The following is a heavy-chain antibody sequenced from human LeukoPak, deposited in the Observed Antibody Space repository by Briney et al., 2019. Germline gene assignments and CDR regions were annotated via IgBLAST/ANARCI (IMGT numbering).Heavy chain of an antibody. CDR2: ISSSSSYI. J-gene: IGHJ6*03. D-gene: IGHD4-17*01. CDR1: GFTFSSYS. V-gene: IGHV3-21*01. Sequence: GGSLRLSCAASGFTFSSYSMNWVRQAPGKGLEWVSSISSSSSYIYYADSVKGRFTISRDNAKNSLYLQMNSLRAEDTAVYYCARDKNATTVTSTKYYYYYYMDVWGKGTTVTVSS. CDR3: ARDKNATTVTSTKYYYYYYMDV.